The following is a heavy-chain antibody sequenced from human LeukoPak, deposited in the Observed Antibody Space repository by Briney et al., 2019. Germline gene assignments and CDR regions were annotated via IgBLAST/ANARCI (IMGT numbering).Heavy chain of an antibody. J-gene: IGHJ4*02. Sequence: GGSLRLSCAVSGFTFSKYAMSWVRQAPGKGLEWVSAISGSDGNTFYADSVKGRSTISRDNSKNTLSLQMNNLRAEDTALYYCAKDSSVPYGITDWGQGTLVTVSS. V-gene: IGHV3-23*01. CDR3: AKDSSVPYGITD. CDR1: GFTFSKYA. D-gene: IGHD4-17*01. CDR2: ISGSDGNT.